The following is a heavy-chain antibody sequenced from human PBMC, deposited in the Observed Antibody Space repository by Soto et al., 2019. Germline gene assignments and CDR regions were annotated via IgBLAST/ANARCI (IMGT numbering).Heavy chain of an antibody. J-gene: IGHJ6*02. V-gene: IGHV3-11*06. CDR2: ISSSSSYT. D-gene: IGHD2-2*01. Sequence: AVGSLRLSCAASGFTFSDYYMSWIRQAPGKGLEWVSYISSSSSYTNYADSVKGRFTISRDNAKNSLYLQMNSLRAEDTAVYYCATDNRRDCSSTSCPRMDVWGQGTTVTVSS. CDR3: ATDNRRDCSSTSCPRMDV. CDR1: GFTFSDYY.